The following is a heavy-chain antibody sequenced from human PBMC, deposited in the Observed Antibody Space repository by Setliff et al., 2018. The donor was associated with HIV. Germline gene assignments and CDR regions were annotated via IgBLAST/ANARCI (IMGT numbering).Heavy chain of an antibody. D-gene: IGHD1-26*01. V-gene: IGHV1-69*05. CDR1: GGTFSSYA. CDR3: AREVGTYSGSYAVADGFDI. CDR2: IIPIFGAA. Sequence: SVKVSCKASGGTFSSYAISWVRQAPGQGLEWIGGIIPIFGAANYAQKFQGRVTITTDESTGTTYMELSSLRSEDTAVYYCAREVGTYSGSYAVADGFDIWGQGTMVTVSS. J-gene: IGHJ3*02.